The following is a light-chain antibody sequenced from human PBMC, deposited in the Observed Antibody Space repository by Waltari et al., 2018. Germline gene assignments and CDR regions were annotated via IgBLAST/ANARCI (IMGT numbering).Light chain of an antibody. J-gene: IGKJ4*02. CDR1: QSVSSN. CDR3: LQYNNWPPVT. CDR2: GAS. Sequence: IVMTHSPATLSLPAGETATLTCRASQSVSSNLDWYQQKPGQAPRLLIYGASSRATGIPDRFSGSGSGTDFTLTISSLQSEDVAVYYCLQYNNWPPVTFGRGTKVEIK. V-gene: IGKV3-15*01.